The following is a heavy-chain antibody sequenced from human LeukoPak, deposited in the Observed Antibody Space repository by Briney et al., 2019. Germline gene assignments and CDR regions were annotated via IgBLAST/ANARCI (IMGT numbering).Heavy chain of an antibody. CDR2: IYSDNT. CDR1: GFTVSSNS. J-gene: IGHJ4*02. CDR3: AKVPHYDSSGYLHDY. V-gene: IGHV3-53*01. Sequence: GGSLRLSCTVSGFTVSSNSMSWVRQAPGKGLEWVSFIYSDNTHYSDSVKGRFTISRDNSKNTLYLQMNSLRAEDTAVYYCAKVPHYDSSGYLHDYWGQGTLVTVSS. D-gene: IGHD3-22*01.